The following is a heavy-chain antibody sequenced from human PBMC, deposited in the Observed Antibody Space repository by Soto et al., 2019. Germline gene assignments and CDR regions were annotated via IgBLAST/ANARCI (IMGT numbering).Heavy chain of an antibody. J-gene: IGHJ5*02. CDR3: ARDLLYYDFWSGYYLRWFDP. CDR2: IYYSGST. D-gene: IGHD3-3*01. CDR1: VGSISSGDYY. Sequence: TLSLTCTVSVGSISSGDYYWSWIRQPPGKGLEWIGYIYYSGSTYYNPSLKSRVTISVDTSKNQFSLKLSSVTAADTAVYYCARDLLYYDFWSGYYLRWFDPWGQGTLVTVSS. V-gene: IGHV4-30-4*01.